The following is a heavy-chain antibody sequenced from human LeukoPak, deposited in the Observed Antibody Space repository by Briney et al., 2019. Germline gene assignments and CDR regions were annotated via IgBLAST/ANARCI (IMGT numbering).Heavy chain of an antibody. V-gene: IGHV3-20*04. CDR3: ASLGYCSGGSCYARRDY. J-gene: IGHJ4*02. CDR1: GFTFDDYG. D-gene: IGHD2-15*01. CDR2: INWNGGST. Sequence: RAGGPLRLSCAASGFTFDDYGMSWVRQAPGKGLEWVSGINWNGGSTGYADSVKGRFTISRDNAKNSLYLQMNSLRAEDTALYYCASLGYCSGGSCYARRDYWGQGTLVTVSS.